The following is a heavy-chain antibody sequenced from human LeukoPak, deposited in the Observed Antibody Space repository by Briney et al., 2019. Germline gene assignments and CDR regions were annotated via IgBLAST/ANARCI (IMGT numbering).Heavy chain of an antibody. D-gene: IGHD3-22*01. CDR2: IYYSGST. Sequence: KSSETLSLTCTVSGGSISSSSYYWGWIRQPPGKGLEWIGSIYYSGSTCYNPSLKSRVTISVDTSKNQFSLKLSSVTAADTAVYYCARDYYDSSGYYPLDYWGQGTLVTVSS. CDR1: GGSISSSSYY. CDR3: ARDYYDSSGYYPLDY. V-gene: IGHV4-39*07. J-gene: IGHJ4*02.